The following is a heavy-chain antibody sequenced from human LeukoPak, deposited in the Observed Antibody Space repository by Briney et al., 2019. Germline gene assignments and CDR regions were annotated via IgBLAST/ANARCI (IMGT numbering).Heavy chain of an antibody. CDR2: FSYDGSTQ. D-gene: IGHD6-19*01. CDR3: ARDYGWYFDY. J-gene: IGHJ4*02. V-gene: IGHV3-30-3*01. Sequence: GGSLRLSCAGSGFTFSTYAMHWVRQAPGKGLEWVALFSYDGSTQRYADSVKGRFTISRDNSQNTVYLQMDSLRAEDTAVYYCARDYGWYFDYWGQGTLVTVSS. CDR1: GFTFSTYA.